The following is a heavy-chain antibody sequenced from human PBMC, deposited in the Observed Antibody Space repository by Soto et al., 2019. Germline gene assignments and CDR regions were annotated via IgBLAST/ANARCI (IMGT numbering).Heavy chain of an antibody. Sequence: QVQLVQSGAEVKKSGASVKVSGKASGYSFTSYDTNWVRQATGQGLEWMGWMNPNSGNTGYAQKFQDRVTMTRDTSVSTAYLELRSLRSEDTAVYYCARPPYYYDSSGYVFGMDVWGQGTTVTVSS. CDR3: ARPPYYYDSSGYVFGMDV. V-gene: IGHV1-8*01. CDR1: GYSFTSYD. J-gene: IGHJ6*02. CDR2: MNPNSGNT. D-gene: IGHD3-22*01.